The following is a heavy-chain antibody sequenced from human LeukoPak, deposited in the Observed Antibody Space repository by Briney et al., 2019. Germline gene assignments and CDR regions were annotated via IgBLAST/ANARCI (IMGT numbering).Heavy chain of an antibody. Sequence: PSETLSLTCTVSGGSISSSSYYWGWIRQPPGRGLEWIGSIYYSGSTYYNPSLKSRVTISVDTSKNQFSLKLSSVTAADTAVYYCARQFTSSSFDSWGQGTLATVSS. CDR1: GGSISSSSYY. D-gene: IGHD6-6*01. CDR2: IYYSGST. CDR3: ARQFTSSSFDS. J-gene: IGHJ4*02. V-gene: IGHV4-39*01.